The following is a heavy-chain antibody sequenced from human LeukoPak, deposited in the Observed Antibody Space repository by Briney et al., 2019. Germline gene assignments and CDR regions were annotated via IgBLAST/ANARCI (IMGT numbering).Heavy chain of an antibody. D-gene: IGHD1-26*01. CDR3: ARSVIPWELYFDY. J-gene: IGHJ4*02. V-gene: IGHV1-69*04. CDR2: IIPILGIA. Sequence: ASVKVSCKASGGTFSSYAISWVRQAPGQGLEWMGRIIPILGIANYAQKFQGRVTITADKSTSTAYMELSSLRSDDTAVYYCARSVIPWELYFDYWGQGTLVTVSS. CDR1: GGTFSSYA.